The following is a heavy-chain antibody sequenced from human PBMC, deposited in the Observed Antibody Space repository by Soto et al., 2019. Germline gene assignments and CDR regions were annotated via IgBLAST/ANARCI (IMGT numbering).Heavy chain of an antibody. Sequence: LSCAASGFTFSSYAMHWVRQVPGKGLEWGAVISYDGSNKYYADSVKGRFTISRDNSKNTLYLQMNSLRAEDTAVYYCARDSPLSQQLVRYYYYGMDVWGQGTTVPVSS. D-gene: IGHD6-13*01. CDR2: ISYDGSNK. V-gene: IGHV3-30-3*01. CDR1: GFTFSSYA. J-gene: IGHJ6*02. CDR3: ARDSPLSQQLVRYYYYGMDV.